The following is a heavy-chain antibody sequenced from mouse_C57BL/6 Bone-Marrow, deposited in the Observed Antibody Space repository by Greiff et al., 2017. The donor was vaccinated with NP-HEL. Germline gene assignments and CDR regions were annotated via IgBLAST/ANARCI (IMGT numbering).Heavy chain of an antibody. J-gene: IGHJ4*01. CDR1: GYTFTDYY. Sequence: EVQLQQSGPELVKPGASVKISCKASGYTFTDYYMNWVKQSHGKSLEWIGDINPNNGGTSYNQKFKGKATLTVDKSSSTAYMELRSLTSEDSAVYYCARRVTTVVGGNAMDYWGQGTSVTVSS. CDR2: INPNNGGT. CDR3: ARRVTTVVGGNAMDY. D-gene: IGHD1-1*01. V-gene: IGHV1-26*01.